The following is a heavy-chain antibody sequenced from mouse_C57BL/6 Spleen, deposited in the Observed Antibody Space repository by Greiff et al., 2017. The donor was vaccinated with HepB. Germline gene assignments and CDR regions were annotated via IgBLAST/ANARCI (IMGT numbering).Heavy chain of an antibody. CDR2: INPNNGGT. Sequence: DVKLQESGPELVKPGASVKIPCKASGYTFTDYNMDWVKQSPGKSLEWIGDINPNNGGTIYNQKFKGKATLTVDKSSSTAYMELRSLTSEDTAVYYCATRRYDSSYPYWYFDVWGTGTTVTVSS. CDR3: ATRRYDSSYPYWYFDV. V-gene: IGHV1-18*01. D-gene: IGHD1-1*01. J-gene: IGHJ1*03. CDR1: GYTFTDYN.